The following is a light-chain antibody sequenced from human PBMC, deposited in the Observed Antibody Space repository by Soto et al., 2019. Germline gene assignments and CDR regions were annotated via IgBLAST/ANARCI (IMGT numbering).Light chain of an antibody. J-gene: IGLJ1*01. CDR2: EVS. V-gene: IGLV2-8*01. Sequence: QSALTQPPSASGSPGQSVTISCTGTSSDVGKYDYVSWFQHHPGKAPKLIIYEVSKRPTGVPDRFSGSKSGSTASLTVSGLQTEDEADYYCSSYVAGSNVFGTGTKVTV. CDR1: SSDVGKYDY. CDR3: SSYVAGSNV.